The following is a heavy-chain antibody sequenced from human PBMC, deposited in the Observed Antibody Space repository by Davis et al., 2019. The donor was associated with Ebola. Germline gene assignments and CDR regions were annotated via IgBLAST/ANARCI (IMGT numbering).Heavy chain of an antibody. CDR1: GFIVSSNY. Sequence: GESLKISCAASGFIVSSNYMSWVRQAPGKGPEWVSVIYRDERTYYANSVRGRFTISRDNSKNTIYLQMDSLRVDDTAMYYCARHVYGDFWYFDLWGRGTRVTVSS. J-gene: IGHJ2*01. CDR3: ARHVYGDFWYFDL. CDR2: IYRDERT. V-gene: IGHV3-53*01. D-gene: IGHD4-17*01.